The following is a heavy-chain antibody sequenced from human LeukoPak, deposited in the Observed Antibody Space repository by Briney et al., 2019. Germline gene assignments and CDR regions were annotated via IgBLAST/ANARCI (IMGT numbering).Heavy chain of an antibody. V-gene: IGHV4-59*01. Sequence: SETLSLTCTISGGSISSYYWSWIRQPPGKGLEWIGYIYYSGSTNYNPSLKSRVTISVDTSKNQFSLKLSSVTAADTAVYYCARLTPHYYYYGMDVWGQGTTVTVSS. CDR1: GGSISSYY. D-gene: IGHD3-9*01. J-gene: IGHJ6*02. CDR3: ARLTPHYYYYGMDV. CDR2: IYYSGST.